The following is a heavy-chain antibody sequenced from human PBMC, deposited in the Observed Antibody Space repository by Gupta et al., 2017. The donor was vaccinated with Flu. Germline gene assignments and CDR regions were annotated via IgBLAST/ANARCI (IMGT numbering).Heavy chain of an antibody. CDR2: MKRDESSA. J-gene: IGHJ5*02. CDR3: ARDGAGDCSGGSGYSWFDP. V-gene: IGHV3-74*01. Sequence: KGRGWVVRMKRDESSASYADSVKGRLTISRDNAKNTLYLQMNSLRAEDTAVYYCARDGAGDCSGGSGYSWFDPWGQGTLVTVSS. D-gene: IGHD2-15*01.